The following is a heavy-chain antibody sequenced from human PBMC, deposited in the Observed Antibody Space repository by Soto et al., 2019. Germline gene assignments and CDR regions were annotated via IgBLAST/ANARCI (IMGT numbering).Heavy chain of an antibody. V-gene: IGHV3-49*03. CDR3: TRVPVFGVVIITKNDAFDI. D-gene: IGHD3-3*01. Sequence: PGGSLRLSCTASGFTFGDYAMSWFRQAPGKGLEWVGFIRSKAYGGTTEYAASVKGRFTISRDDSKSIAYLQMNSLKTEDTAVYYCTRVPVFGVVIITKNDAFDIWGQGTMVTVSS. CDR2: IRSKAYGGTT. J-gene: IGHJ3*02. CDR1: GFTFGDYA.